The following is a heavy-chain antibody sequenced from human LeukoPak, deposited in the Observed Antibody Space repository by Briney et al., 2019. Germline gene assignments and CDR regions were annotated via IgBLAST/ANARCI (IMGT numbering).Heavy chain of an antibody. J-gene: IGHJ4*02. CDR2: IRYDGSNK. Sequence: GGSLRLSCAASGFTLSSYGMHWVRQAPGKGLEWVAFIRYDGSNKYYADSVKGRFTISRDNSENTLWLQMTSLRAEDTAVYYCAKAPVRGVISHLDYWGQGTLVNVSS. CDR3: AKAPVRGVISHLDY. V-gene: IGHV3-30*02. D-gene: IGHD3-10*01. CDR1: GFTLSSYG.